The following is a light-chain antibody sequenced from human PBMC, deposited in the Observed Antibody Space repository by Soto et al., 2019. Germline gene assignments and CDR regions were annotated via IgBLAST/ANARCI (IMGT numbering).Light chain of an antibody. CDR1: SSDVGGYNY. CDR3: SSYAGSNNYVV. J-gene: IGLJ2*01. CDR2: EVS. V-gene: IGLV2-8*01. Sequence: QSALTQPPSASGSPGQSVTISCTGTSSDVGGYNYVSWYQQRPGKAPKLMIYEVSKRPSGVPDRFSGSKSGNTASLTVSGLQTDDEADYYCSSYAGSNNYVVFGGGTKVTVL.